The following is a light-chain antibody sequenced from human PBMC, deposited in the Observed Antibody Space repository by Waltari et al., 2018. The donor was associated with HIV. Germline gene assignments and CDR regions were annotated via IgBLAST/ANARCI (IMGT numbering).Light chain of an antibody. CDR2: SNN. Sequence: QSVLTQPPSASGTPGQRVTISCSGSSSNIGSNTVNWYQQLPGTAPKLLIYSNNQRPAGVPDRFPCSKSGTSASLAISWLPSEDEADYYCAAWDDSLNAPVFGGGTKLTVL. V-gene: IGLV1-44*01. J-gene: IGLJ3*02. CDR3: AAWDDSLNAPV. CDR1: SSNIGSNT.